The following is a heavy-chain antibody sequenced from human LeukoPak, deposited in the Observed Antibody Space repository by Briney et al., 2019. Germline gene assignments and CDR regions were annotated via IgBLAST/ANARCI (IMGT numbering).Heavy chain of an antibody. D-gene: IGHD3-22*01. V-gene: IGHV3-48*03. Sequence: GGSLRLSCAASGFTFSSYEMNWVRQAPGKGLEWVSYISSSGSTIYYADSVKGRFTISRDNAKNSLYLQMNSLRAKDTAVYYCALGVVVISGYYFDYRGQGTLVTVSS. CDR1: GFTFSSYE. CDR3: ALGVVVISGYYFDY. CDR2: ISSSGSTI. J-gene: IGHJ4*02.